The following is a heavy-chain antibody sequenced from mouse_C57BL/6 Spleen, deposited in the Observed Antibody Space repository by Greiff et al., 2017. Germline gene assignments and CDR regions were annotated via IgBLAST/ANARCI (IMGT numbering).Heavy chain of an antibody. J-gene: IGHJ4*01. Sequence: QVQLQQPGAGLVKPGASVKMSCKASGYTFTSYWITWVKQRPGQGLEWIGDIYPGSGSTNYNEKFKSKATLTVDTASSTAYMQLSSLTSEYAAVDYCAVDCDYDGLSMDYWGQGTSVTVSS. CDR3: AVDCDYDGLSMDY. CDR1: GYTFTSYW. V-gene: IGHV1-55*01. D-gene: IGHD2-4*01. CDR2: IYPGSGST.